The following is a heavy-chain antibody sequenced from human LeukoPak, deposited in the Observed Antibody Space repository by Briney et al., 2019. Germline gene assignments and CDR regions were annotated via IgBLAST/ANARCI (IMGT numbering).Heavy chain of an antibody. D-gene: IGHD4-23*01. CDR1: GFTFSSYW. Sequence: GGSLRLSCAASGFTFSSYWMSWARQAPGKGLEWVANIKQDGSEKYYVDSVKGRFTISRDNAKNSLYLQMNSLRAEDTAVYYCAREWDYGGNSPLDYWGQGTLVTVSS. J-gene: IGHJ4*02. CDR2: IKQDGSEK. CDR3: AREWDYGGNSPLDY. V-gene: IGHV3-7*01.